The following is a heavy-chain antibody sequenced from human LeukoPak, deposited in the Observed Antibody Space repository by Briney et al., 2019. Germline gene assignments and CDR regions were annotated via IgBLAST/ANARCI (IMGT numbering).Heavy chain of an antibody. D-gene: IGHD3-10*01. V-gene: IGHV3-7*01. CDR2: IDKNGREK. CDR1: GFTFRKYW. Sequence: GGSLRLSCTVSGFTFRKYWMRWVRQAPGKGLEWVASIDKNGREKRHVDYVEGRFTISRANAKDSVYLQMTSLGAEDTAVYYCATYTQNFGAPGTDYWGQGTLVTVSS. CDR3: ATYTQNFGAPGTDY. J-gene: IGHJ4*02.